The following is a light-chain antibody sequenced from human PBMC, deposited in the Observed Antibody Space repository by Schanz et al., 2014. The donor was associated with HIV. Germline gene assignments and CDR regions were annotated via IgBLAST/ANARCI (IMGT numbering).Light chain of an antibody. CDR3: GTWDSRLSVGV. CDR2: DND. J-gene: IGLJ3*02. CDR1: TSNIGKNY. V-gene: IGLV1-51*01. Sequence: QSVLTQPPSVSAAPGQRVTISCSGSTSNIGKNYVSWYQQFPGTAPKVLIYDNDKRPSGIPGRFSGSKSGTSATLDITGLQTGDEADYYCGTWDSRLSVGVFGGGTKLTVL.